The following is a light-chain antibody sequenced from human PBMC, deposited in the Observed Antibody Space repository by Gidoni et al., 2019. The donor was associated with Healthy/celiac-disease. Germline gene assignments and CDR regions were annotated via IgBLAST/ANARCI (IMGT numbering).Light chain of an antibody. CDR3: QQYGSSPLT. J-gene: IGKJ4*01. V-gene: IGKV3-20*01. CDR1: QSVSSSY. CDR2: GAS. Sequence: EIVLTQSPGTLSLSPGDRATLSCRASQSVSSSYLAWYQQTPGQAPRLLIYGASSRATGIPDRFSGSGSGTDFTLTISRLEPEDAAVYYWQQYGSSPLTFGGGTKVEIK.